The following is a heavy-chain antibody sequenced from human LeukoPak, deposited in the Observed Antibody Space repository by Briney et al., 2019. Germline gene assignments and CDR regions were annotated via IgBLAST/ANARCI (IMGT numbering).Heavy chain of an antibody. CDR1: GFTFSSNS. D-gene: IGHD1-26*01. Sequence: GRSLRLSCAASGFTFSSNSMNWVRQAPGKGLEWVSYISSGSGTIYYADSVKGRFTISRDNAKNSLYLQMNTLRAEDTAVYYCARALYSGSYSAFDYWGQGTLVTVSS. V-gene: IGHV3-48*01. CDR2: ISSGSGTI. CDR3: ARALYSGSYSAFDY. J-gene: IGHJ4*02.